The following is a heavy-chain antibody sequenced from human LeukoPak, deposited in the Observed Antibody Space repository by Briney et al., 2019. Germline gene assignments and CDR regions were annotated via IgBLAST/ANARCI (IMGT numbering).Heavy chain of an antibody. Sequence: ASVKVSCKASGYTFTGYYMHWVRQAPGQGLEWMGWINPNSGGTNYAQKFQGWVTMTRDTSISTAYMELSRLRSDDTAVYYCAREKEGRYYYGMAVWGQGTTVTVSS. CDR2: INPNSGGT. V-gene: IGHV1-2*04. CDR3: AREKEGRYYYGMAV. CDR1: GYTFTGYY. J-gene: IGHJ6*02.